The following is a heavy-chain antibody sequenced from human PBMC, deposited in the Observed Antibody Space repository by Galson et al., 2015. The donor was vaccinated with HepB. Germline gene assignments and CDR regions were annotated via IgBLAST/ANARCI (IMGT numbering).Heavy chain of an antibody. CDR3: VKEGSWFGGDWFDP. D-gene: IGHD3-16*01. V-gene: IGHV3-23*01. Sequence: SLRLSCAGSGFIFRHHAMAWIRQAPGKGLEWVSGINGRGSTRSYSDAVKGRFSISRDNSKDTVFLQMDNLRAEDTGVYYCVKEGSWFGGDWFDPWGQGALVTVS. CDR1: GFIFRHHA. J-gene: IGHJ5*02. CDR2: INGRGSTR.